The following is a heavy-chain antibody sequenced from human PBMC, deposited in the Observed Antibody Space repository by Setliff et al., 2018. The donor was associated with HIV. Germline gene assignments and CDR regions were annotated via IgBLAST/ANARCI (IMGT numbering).Heavy chain of an antibody. V-gene: IGHV3-72*01. CDR3: VRAPPNSEC. J-gene: IGHJ4*02. Sequence: GGSLRLSCAGFGFIFSDYHMDWVRQVTGKGLEWVGRGRHKRNSYTTEYAASVKGRFTISRDDSTISGHLQMNSLRTEDTAVYFCVRAPPNSECWGRGTLVTVSS. CDR1: GFIFSDYH. CDR2: GRHKRNSYTT.